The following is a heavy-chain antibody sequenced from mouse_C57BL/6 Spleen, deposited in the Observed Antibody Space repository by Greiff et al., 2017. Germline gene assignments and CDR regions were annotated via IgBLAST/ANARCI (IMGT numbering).Heavy chain of an antibody. Sequence: QVQLKQSGAELVKPGASVKLSCKASGYTFTEYTIHWVKQRSGQGLEWVGWFYPGSGSIKYNEKFKDKATVTADKSSSTVYMELSRLTSEDSAVYFCARHEFYYYGSSYGYFDVWGTGTTVTVSS. CDR1: GYTFTEYT. D-gene: IGHD1-1*01. CDR2: FYPGSGSI. J-gene: IGHJ1*03. CDR3: ARHEFYYYGSSYGYFDV. V-gene: IGHV1-62-2*01.